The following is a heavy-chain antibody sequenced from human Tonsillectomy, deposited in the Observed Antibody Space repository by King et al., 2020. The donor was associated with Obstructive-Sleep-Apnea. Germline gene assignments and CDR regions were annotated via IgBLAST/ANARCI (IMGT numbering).Heavy chain of an antibody. V-gene: IGHV1-69*12. CDR1: GGTFSSYA. Sequence: QLVQSGAEVKKPGSSVKVSCKASGGTFSSYAISWGRQAPGQGLECRGGIIPIFGTANYAQKFQGRVTITADESTRTAYMELSSLRSEDTAVYYCARHGSGSPNWFDPWGQGTLVTVSS. J-gene: IGHJ5*02. CDR3: ARHGSGSPNWFDP. D-gene: IGHD3-10*01. CDR2: IIPIFGTA.